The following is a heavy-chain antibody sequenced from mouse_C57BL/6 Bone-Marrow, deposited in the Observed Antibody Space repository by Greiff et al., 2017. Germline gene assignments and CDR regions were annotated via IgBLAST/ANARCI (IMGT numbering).Heavy chain of an antibody. Sequence: QVHVKQSGAELARPGASVKLSCKASGYTFTSYGISWVKQRTGQGLEWIGEIYPRSGNTYYNEKFKGKATLTADKSSSTAYMELRSLTSEDSAVYFCARDEAQAIAMDYWGQGTSVTVSS. CDR2: IYPRSGNT. V-gene: IGHV1-81*01. J-gene: IGHJ4*01. D-gene: IGHD3-2*02. CDR1: GYTFTSYG. CDR3: ARDEAQAIAMDY.